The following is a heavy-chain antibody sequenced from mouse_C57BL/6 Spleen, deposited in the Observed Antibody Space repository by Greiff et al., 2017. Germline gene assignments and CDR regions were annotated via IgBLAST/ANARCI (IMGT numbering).Heavy chain of an antibody. Sequence: VKLMESGAELVKPGASVKISCKASGYAFSSYWMNWVKQRPGKGLEWIGQIDPGDGDTNYNGKFKGKATLTADKSSSTAYMQLSSLASEDAAVYFGASSGTWFAYGGQGTLVTVSA. V-gene: IGHV1-80*01. J-gene: IGHJ3*01. CDR1: GYAFSSYW. D-gene: IGHD3-1*01. CDR3: ASSGTWFAY. CDR2: IDPGDGDT.